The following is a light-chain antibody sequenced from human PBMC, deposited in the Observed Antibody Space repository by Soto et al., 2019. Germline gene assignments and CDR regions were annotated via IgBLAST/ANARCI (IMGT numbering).Light chain of an antibody. CDR2: EVS. J-gene: IGLJ1*01. Sequence: TQAASGSGSPEQSVTISWIGTSSDNGGYYYVSWYQQHPGKDPNLMIYEVSNRPSGVSNRFSGSKSGNTASLTISGLLAEDEADYYCSSYTSSSTYGCGTGTKVTAL. V-gene: IGLV2-14*01. CDR1: SSDNGGYYY. CDR3: SSYTSSSTYG.